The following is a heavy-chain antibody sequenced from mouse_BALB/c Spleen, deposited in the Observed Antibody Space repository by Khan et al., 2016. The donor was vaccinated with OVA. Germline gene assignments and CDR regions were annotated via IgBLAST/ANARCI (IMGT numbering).Heavy chain of an antibody. D-gene: IGHD1-1*01. CDR2: ISYSGST. CDR3: ASIILYYYDSNFEGYYFDY. CDR1: GYSITSDYA. Sequence: EVQLQEPGPGLVKPSQSLSLTCTVTGYSITSDYAWNWIRQFPGNKLEWMGYISYSGSTAYNPSLKSRTSITPDTSTNQAFLQLNSVTTEDTVTYYSASIILYYYDSNFEGYYFDYWGQGTTLTVSS. J-gene: IGHJ2*01. V-gene: IGHV3-2*02.